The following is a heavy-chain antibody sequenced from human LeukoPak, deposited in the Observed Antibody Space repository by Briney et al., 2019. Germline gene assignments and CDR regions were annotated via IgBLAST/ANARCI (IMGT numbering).Heavy chain of an antibody. V-gene: IGHV1-18*01. CDR1: GYTFTSYG. CDR3: ARDNRYSGSYFFDY. Sequence: ASVKVSCKASGYTFTSYGISWVRQAPGQGLEWMGWISAYNGNTNYAQKLQGRVTMTTDTTTSTAYMELRSLRSDDTAVYYCARDNRYSGSYFFDYWGQGTLVTVSS. CDR2: ISAYNGNT. D-gene: IGHD1-26*01. J-gene: IGHJ4*02.